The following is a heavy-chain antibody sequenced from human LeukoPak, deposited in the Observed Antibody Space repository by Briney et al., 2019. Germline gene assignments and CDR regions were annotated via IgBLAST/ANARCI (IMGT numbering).Heavy chain of an antibody. CDR1: GFAFSSYW. Sequence: GGSLRLSCAASGFAFSSYWMSWVRQAPGKGLEWVSYISSSSSTIYYADSVKGRFTISRDNAKNSLYLQMNSLRAEDTAVYYCARALSGRPWATWDYWGQGTLVTVSS. D-gene: IGHD3-10*01. J-gene: IGHJ4*02. CDR3: ARALSGRPWATWDY. V-gene: IGHV3-48*04. CDR2: ISSSSSTI.